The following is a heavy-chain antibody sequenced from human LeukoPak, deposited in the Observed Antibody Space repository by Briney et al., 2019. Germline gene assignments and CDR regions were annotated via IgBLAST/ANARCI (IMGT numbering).Heavy chain of an antibody. Sequence: GGSLRLSCAASGFTFSDYYMSWIRQAPGKGLEWVSYISSSSSTIYYADSVKGRFTISRDNAKNSLYLQMNSLRAEDTAVYYCASSVDSSSWYEYWGQGTLVTVSS. D-gene: IGHD6-13*01. CDR2: ISSSSSTI. CDR3: ASSVDSSSWYEY. V-gene: IGHV3-11*04. J-gene: IGHJ4*02. CDR1: GFTFSDYY.